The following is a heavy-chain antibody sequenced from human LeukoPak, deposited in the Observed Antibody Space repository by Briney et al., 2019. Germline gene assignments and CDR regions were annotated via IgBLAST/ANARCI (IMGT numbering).Heavy chain of an antibody. CDR2: IYYSGST. J-gene: IGHJ4*02. Sequence: SETLSLTCTVSGGSISSYYWSWIRQPPGKGLEWIGYIYYSGSTNYNPSLKSRVTISVDTSKNQFSLKLSSVTAADTAVYYCARRTTAMVGDYWGQGTLVTVSS. CDR3: ARRTTAMVGDY. D-gene: IGHD5-18*01. V-gene: IGHV4-59*01. CDR1: GGSISSYY.